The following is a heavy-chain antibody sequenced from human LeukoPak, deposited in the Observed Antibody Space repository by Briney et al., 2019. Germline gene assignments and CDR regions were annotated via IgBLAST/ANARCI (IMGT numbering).Heavy chain of an antibody. D-gene: IGHD1-26*01. J-gene: IGHJ4*02. CDR2: INHSVNT. Sequence: PSETLSLTCGVYGGSLSDYSWSWLRQPPGKGLEFIGEINHSVNTSFNPSLKSRVTISVDTSKNQVSLRLSSVTAADTAVYYCARQGGSYYAIDDWGQGTLVTVSS. CDR1: GGSLSDYS. CDR3: ARQGGSYYAIDD. V-gene: IGHV4-34*01.